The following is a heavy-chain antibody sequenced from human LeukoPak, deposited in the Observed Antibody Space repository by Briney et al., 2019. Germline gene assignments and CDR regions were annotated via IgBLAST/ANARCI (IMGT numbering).Heavy chain of an antibody. Sequence: SETLSLTCTVSGYSISSGYYWGWIRQPPGKGLEWIGNIYHGGSTYYNPSLKSRVTISVDTSKNQFSLRLTSVTATDTAVYYCARSRRSWSTFDYWGQGTLVTVSS. CDR3: ARSRRSWSTFDY. CDR2: IYHGGST. CDR1: GYSISSGYY. V-gene: IGHV4-38-2*02. J-gene: IGHJ4*02. D-gene: IGHD6-13*01.